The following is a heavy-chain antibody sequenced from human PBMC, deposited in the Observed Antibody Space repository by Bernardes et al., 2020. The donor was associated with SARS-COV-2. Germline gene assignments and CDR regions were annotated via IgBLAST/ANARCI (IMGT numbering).Heavy chain of an antibody. CDR1: GASIGRGYY. D-gene: IGHD3-9*01. CDR3: AKFTEFDWLLHLAY. CDR2: VSGGGENT. V-gene: IGHV3-23*01. J-gene: IGHJ4*02. Sequence: ETLSLTCSVSGASIGRGYYWSWVRQAPGKGLEWVSGVSGGGENTYYADSVKGRFTISRDNSKSTLFLQMNSLRAEDTAVYYCAKFTEFDWLLHLAYWGQGTLVTVSS.